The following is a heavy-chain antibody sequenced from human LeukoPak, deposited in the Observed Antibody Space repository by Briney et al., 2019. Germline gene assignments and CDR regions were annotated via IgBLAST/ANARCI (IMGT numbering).Heavy chain of an antibody. CDR1: GYSISSGYY. D-gene: IGHD6-13*01. CDR3: ARVGGQQLVPHPFDY. Sequence: SETLSLTCTVSGYSISSGYYWGWIRQPPGKGLEWIGSIYHSGSTNYNPSLKSRVTISVDTSKNQFSLKLSSVTAADTAVYYCARVGGQQLVPHPFDYWGQGTLVTVSS. J-gene: IGHJ4*02. V-gene: IGHV4-38-2*02. CDR2: IYHSGST.